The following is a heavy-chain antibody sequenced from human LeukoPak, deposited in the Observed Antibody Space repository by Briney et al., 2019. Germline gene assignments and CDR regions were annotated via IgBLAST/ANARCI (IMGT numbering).Heavy chain of an antibody. CDR2: INPDSGDT. CDR3: TREARAGNWFDP. D-gene: IGHD5-12*01. V-gene: IGHV1-2*02. J-gene: IGHJ5*02. Sequence: ASVKVSCKASGYTFNNYYIHWVRQAPGQGLGWMGWINPDSGDTNYAQKFQGRVTMTRDTSINTLYMELSRLTYDDTATFYCTREARAGNWFDPWGQGTLITVS. CDR1: GYTFNNYY.